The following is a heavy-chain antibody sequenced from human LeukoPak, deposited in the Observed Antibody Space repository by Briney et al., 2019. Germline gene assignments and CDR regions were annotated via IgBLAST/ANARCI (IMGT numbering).Heavy chain of an antibody. CDR1: GGTFSSYA. V-gene: IGHV1-69*13. CDR2: IIPIFGTA. CDR3: AREDSSSSWFDP. Sequence: ASVKVSCKASGGTFSSYAISWVRQAPGQGLEWMGGIIPIFGTANYAQKFQGRVTITADESTSSAYMELSSLRSEDTAVYYCAREDSSSSWFDPWGQGTLVTVSP. J-gene: IGHJ5*02. D-gene: IGHD6-13*01.